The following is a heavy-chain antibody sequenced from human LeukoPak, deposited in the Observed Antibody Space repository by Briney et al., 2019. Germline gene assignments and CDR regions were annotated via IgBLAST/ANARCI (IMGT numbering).Heavy chain of an antibody. Sequence: ASVKVSCKASGYTFTNYAMNWVRQAPGQGLEWMGWNNTNTGNPTYAQGFTGRFVFSLDTSVSTAYLQISSLKAEDTAVYYCARDEGPGAGIYYYGMDVWGQGTTVTVSS. CDR1: GYTFTNYA. J-gene: IGHJ6*02. CDR3: ARDEGPGAGIYYYGMDV. V-gene: IGHV7-4-1*02. D-gene: IGHD3-10*01. CDR2: NNTNTGNP.